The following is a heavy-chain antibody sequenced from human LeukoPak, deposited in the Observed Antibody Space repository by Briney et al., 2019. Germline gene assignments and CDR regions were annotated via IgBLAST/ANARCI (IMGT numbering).Heavy chain of an antibody. CDR3: ARQGYSAYDWIHYYYHYMDV. V-gene: IGHV4-34*01. Sequence: PSETLSLTCAVYGGSSSGYCWSWIRQSPWKGLEWIGGINHSGNTNHNPSLKSRVTISVDTSKSQFSLKLNSVTAADTAVYYCARQGYSAYDWIHYYYHYMDVWGEGTTVTVSS. CDR2: INHSGNT. D-gene: IGHD5-12*01. J-gene: IGHJ6*03. CDR1: GGSSSGYC.